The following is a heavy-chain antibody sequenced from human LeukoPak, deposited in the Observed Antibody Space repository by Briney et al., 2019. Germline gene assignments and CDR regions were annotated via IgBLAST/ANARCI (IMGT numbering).Heavy chain of an antibody. Sequence: GGSLRLSCAASGFTFSNCGMHWVRQAPGKGLEWVAVIWYDGSTKYYAGSVKGRFTISRDNSKNTLYLQMNSLRAEDTAVYYCAGDSSTRGYFDYWGQGTLVTVSS. V-gene: IGHV3-33*01. CDR1: GFTFSNCG. D-gene: IGHD6-13*01. CDR3: AGDSSTRGYFDY. CDR2: IWYDGSTK. J-gene: IGHJ4*02.